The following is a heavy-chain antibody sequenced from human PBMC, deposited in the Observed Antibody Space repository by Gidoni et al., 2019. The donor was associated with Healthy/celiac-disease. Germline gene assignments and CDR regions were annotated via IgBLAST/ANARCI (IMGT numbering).Heavy chain of an antibody. Sequence: EVQLVESGGGLVQPGRSLRLSCAASGFTFDDYAMHWVRQAPGKGLEWVSGISWNSGSIGYADSVKGRFTISRDNAKNSLYLQMNSLRAEDTALYYCAKDRAVLLWLNGDAFDIWGQGTMVTVSS. V-gene: IGHV3-9*01. CDR2: ISWNSGSI. CDR1: GFTFDDYA. CDR3: AKDRAVLLWLNGDAFDI. J-gene: IGHJ3*02. D-gene: IGHD3-10*01.